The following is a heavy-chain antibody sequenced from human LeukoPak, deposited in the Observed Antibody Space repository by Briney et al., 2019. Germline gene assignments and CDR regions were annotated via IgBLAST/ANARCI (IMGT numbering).Heavy chain of an antibody. CDR1: GGSFSGYY. Sequence: SETLSLTCAVYGGSFSGYYWSWIRQPPGKGLEWIGEINHSGSTNYNPSLKSPLTISVDTSKNQFSLKLSSVTAADTAVYYCARGGLYGDHVFDYWGQGTLVTVSS. CDR2: INHSGST. CDR3: ARGGLYGDHVFDY. D-gene: IGHD4-17*01. J-gene: IGHJ4*02. V-gene: IGHV4-34*09.